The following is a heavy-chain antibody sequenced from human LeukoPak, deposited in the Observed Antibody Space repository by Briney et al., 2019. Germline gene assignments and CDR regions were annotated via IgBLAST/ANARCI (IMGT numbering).Heavy chain of an antibody. CDR1: GYTFAAYY. Sequence: ASVKVSCKASGYTFAAYYMYWVRQAPGQGLEWMGWIRPNSGGTNYAQKFQGRVTMTRDTSISTAYMELSRLRSDDTAVYYCARSSRRIAAAADYWGQGTLVTVSS. CDR3: ARSSRRIAAAADY. D-gene: IGHD6-13*01. V-gene: IGHV1-2*02. J-gene: IGHJ4*02. CDR2: IRPNSGGT.